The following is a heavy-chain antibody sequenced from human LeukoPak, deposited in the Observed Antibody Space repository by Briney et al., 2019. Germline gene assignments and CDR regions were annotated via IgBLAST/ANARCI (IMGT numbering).Heavy chain of an antibody. V-gene: IGHV1-8*01. CDR2: MNPNSGNT. CDR3: ARGRSKYYYDSSGYYYQGDY. D-gene: IGHD3-22*01. CDR1: GYTFTSYD. J-gene: IGHJ4*02. Sequence: GASVKVSCKASGYTFTSYDINWVRQATGQGPEWMGWMNPNSGNTGYAQKFQGRVIMTRNTSISTAYMELSSLRSEDTAVYYCARGRSKYYYDSSGYYYQGDYWGQGTLVTVFS.